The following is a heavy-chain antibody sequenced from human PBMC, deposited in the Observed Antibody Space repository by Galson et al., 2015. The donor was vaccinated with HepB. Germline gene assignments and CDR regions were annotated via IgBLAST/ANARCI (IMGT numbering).Heavy chain of an antibody. Sequence: SVKVSCKAPGYTFTSYGISWVRQAPGQGLEWMGWISAYNGNTNYAQKLQGRVTMTTDTSTSTAYMELRSLRSDDTAVYYCARDLGVGVRGVSYYYYYGMDVWGQGTTVTVSS. CDR3: ARDLGVGVRGVSYYYYYGMDV. V-gene: IGHV1-18*04. CDR1: GYTFTSYG. D-gene: IGHD3-10*01. CDR2: ISAYNGNT. J-gene: IGHJ6*02.